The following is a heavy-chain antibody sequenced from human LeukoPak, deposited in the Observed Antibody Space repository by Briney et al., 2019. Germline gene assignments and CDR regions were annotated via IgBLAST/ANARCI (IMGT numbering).Heavy chain of an antibody. V-gene: IGHV4-59*03. CDR1: GVSISTYY. Sequence: SETLSLTCSVSGVSISTYYWSWLRQPPGKGLEWVGYKSGAGRDLYNPSLKSRVTISVDASENQFSLSLRSMTAADTAMYYCARTTRVTPDGRAEYFEDWGQGTLVIVSS. D-gene: IGHD4-11*01. J-gene: IGHJ1*01. CDR2: KSGAGRD. CDR3: ARTTRVTPDGRAEYFED.